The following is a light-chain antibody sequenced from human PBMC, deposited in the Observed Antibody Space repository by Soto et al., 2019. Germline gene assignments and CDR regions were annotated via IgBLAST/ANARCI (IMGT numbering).Light chain of an antibody. V-gene: IGKV3-20*01. Sequence: EIVLTQSPGTLSLSPGERATLSCRTSQSVSSSYLAWYQQKPGQAPSLLISGASSRATDIPDRFSGSGSGTDFTLTISRLEPEDFAVYYCQQYGSSPGITFGQGTRLEIK. CDR2: GAS. CDR3: QQYGSSPGIT. J-gene: IGKJ5*01. CDR1: QSVSSSY.